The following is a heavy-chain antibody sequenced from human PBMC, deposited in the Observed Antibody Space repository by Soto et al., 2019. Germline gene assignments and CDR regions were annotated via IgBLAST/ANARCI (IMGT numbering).Heavy chain of an antibody. CDR3: AKGPHILTGLIPDWFDP. D-gene: IGHD3-9*01. J-gene: IGHJ5*02. Sequence: EVQLLESGGDLVQPGGSLRLSCAASGFTFSSHAMNWVRQAPGKGLEWVSTISGSGDTTYYSGSVKGRFTVSRDNSKNTVYLQMNGLRAEDAAVYYCAKGPHILTGLIPDWFDPWGQGTLVTVSS. CDR2: ISGSGDTT. CDR1: GFTFSSHA. V-gene: IGHV3-23*01.